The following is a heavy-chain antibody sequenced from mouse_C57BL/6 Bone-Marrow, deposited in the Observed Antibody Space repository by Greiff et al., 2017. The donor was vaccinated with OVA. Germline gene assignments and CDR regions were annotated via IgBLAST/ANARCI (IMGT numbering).Heavy chain of an antibody. Sequence: EVKLVESGGDLVKPGGSLKLSCAASGFTFSSYGMSWVRQTPDKRLEWVATISSGGSYTYYPDSVKGRFTISRDKAKNTLYLQMSSLKSEDTAMYYCARHGDYSSGELLDYWGQGTTLTVSS. D-gene: IGHD2-5*01. CDR2: ISSGGSYT. J-gene: IGHJ2*01. CDR3: ARHGDYSSGELLDY. CDR1: GFTFSSYG. V-gene: IGHV5-6*01.